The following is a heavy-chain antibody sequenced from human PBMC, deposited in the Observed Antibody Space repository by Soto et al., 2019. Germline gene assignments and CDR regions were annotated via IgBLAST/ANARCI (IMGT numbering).Heavy chain of an antibody. J-gene: IGHJ4*02. CDR2: VSGGGHST. V-gene: IGHV3-23*01. D-gene: IGHD5-18*01. CDR3: AKVIIGYRYGLDY. CDR1: GFTFSTYA. Sequence: EVQLLESGGGLVQPGGSLRLSCAASGFTFSTYAMRWVRQAPGKGLEWVSTVSGGGHSTDYADSVKGRFTVSRDNSKNTLYRQMNSLGAEDTAVYYCAKVIIGYRYGLDYWGQGTPVAVSS.